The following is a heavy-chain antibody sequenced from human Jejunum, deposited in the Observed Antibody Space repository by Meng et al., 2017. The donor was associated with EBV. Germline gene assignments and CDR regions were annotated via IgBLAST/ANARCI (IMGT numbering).Heavy chain of an antibody. Sequence: QVQVQQWGAGLLKPSXXLSLTXXFYGGSITDHYWSWIRQPPGKGLEWIGEINHRGTMYNPSFKSRVTISRDTSKNQFSLKLNSVTAADTAVYFCARGIRARYSSMSSGGFYFDYWGQGALVTVSS. V-gene: IGHV4-34*01. D-gene: IGHD5-18*01. CDR3: ARGIRARYSSMSSGGFYFDY. J-gene: IGHJ4*02. CDR2: INHRGT. CDR1: GGSITDHY.